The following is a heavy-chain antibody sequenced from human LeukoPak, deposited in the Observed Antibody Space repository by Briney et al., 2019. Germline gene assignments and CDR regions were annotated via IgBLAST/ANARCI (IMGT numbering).Heavy chain of an antibody. V-gene: IGHV3-30*04. D-gene: IGHD6-19*01. CDR3: ARDGAEQWLEGGAFDI. CDR2: ISYDGSNK. Sequence: PGGSLRLSCAASGFTFSSYAMHWVRQAPGKGLEWVAVISYDGSNKYYADSVKGRFTISRDNSKNTLYLQMNSLRAEDTAVYYCARDGAEQWLEGGAFDIWGQGTMVTVSS. J-gene: IGHJ3*02. CDR1: GFTFSSYA.